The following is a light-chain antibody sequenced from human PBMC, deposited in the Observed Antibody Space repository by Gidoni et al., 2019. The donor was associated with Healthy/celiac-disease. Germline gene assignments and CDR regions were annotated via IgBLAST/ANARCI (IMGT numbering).Light chain of an antibody. CDR2: DAS. CDR1: QSVSSY. CDR3: QQRSNWRT. Sequence: EIVLTQSPATLSLSPGERATLSCRASQSVSSYLAWYQQKPGQAPRLLRYDASNRATGIPARFSGSGSGTDFTLTISSLEPEDFAVYYCQQRSNWRTFGQGTKVEIK. J-gene: IGKJ1*01. V-gene: IGKV3-11*01.